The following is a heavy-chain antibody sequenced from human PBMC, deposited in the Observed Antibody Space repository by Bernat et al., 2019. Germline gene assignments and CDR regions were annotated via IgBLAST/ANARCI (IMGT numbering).Heavy chain of an antibody. Sequence: EVQLVESGGGLVQPGGSLRLSCAASGFTFRSYWMHWVRQAPGKGLVWVSRINSDGSSTTYADSVKGRFTISRDNAKNTLYLQMNSLRAEDTAVYYCARGGRYCSSSPCYYYYYMDVWGKGTTVTVSS. CDR1: GFTFRSYW. V-gene: IGHV3-74*01. J-gene: IGHJ6*03. CDR3: ARGGRYCSSSPCYYYYYMDV. CDR2: INSDGSST. D-gene: IGHD2-2*01.